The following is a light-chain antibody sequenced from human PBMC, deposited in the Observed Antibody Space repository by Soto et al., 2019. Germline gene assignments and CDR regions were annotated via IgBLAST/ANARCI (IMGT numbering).Light chain of an antibody. J-gene: IGLJ2*01. CDR2: EIF. CDR3: SSYTTSHTLV. Sequence: QSALTQPASVSESPGQSITISCTGTSSDVGASDFVPWYQQHPGKAPELIIYEIFNRPSGVSNRFSGSKSGNTASLTISGLQAEDESDYYCSSYTTSHTLVFGGGTKLTVL. CDR1: SSDVGASDF. V-gene: IGLV2-14*01.